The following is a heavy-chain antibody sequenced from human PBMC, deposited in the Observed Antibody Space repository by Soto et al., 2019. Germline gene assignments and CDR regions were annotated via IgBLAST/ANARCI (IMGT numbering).Heavy chain of an antibody. V-gene: IGHV4-34*01. CDR1: GGSFSGYY. CDR2: ISRTGDT. D-gene: IGHD3-10*01. J-gene: IGHJ5*02. Sequence: SETLSLTCAVYGGSFSGYYWSWIRQPPGKGLEWIGEISRTGDTNYNPSLKSRVTISVDTSKNQFSLKLSSLTAADTSLYYCARGRSLRPTSHIRPQFGTSWFDPWGPGILVTVSS. CDR3: ARGRSLRPTSHIRPQFGTSWFDP.